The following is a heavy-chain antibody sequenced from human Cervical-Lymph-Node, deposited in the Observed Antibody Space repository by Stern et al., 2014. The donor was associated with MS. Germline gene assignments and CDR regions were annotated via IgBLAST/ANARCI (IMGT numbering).Heavy chain of an antibody. V-gene: IGHV4-61*01. CDR2: IYHSGSA. CDR3: ASGPRSPSYPSFDD. J-gene: IGHJ4*02. Sequence: QVQLQESGPGLVKPSETLSLSCAVSGGSVTTRSYYWSWIRQPPGKGLELIGYIYHSGSASYNPSLKGRVTISVDTSKNQFSLNLRSVTAADTAMYFCASGPRSPSYPSFDDWGQGTLVTVSS. D-gene: IGHD6-6*01. CDR1: GGSVTTRSYY.